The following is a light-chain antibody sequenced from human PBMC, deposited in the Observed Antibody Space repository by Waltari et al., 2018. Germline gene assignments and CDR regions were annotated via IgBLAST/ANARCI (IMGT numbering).Light chain of an antibody. Sequence: EIVLTQSPGTLSLSPGERATLSGRASQSVSSSYLAWYQQKPGQAPRLLISGASSRATGIPDRFSGSGSGTDFTLTISRLEPEDFAVYYCQQYGSSPFTFGPGTKVDIK. J-gene: IGKJ3*01. CDR3: QQYGSSPFT. V-gene: IGKV3-20*01. CDR1: QSVSSSY. CDR2: GAS.